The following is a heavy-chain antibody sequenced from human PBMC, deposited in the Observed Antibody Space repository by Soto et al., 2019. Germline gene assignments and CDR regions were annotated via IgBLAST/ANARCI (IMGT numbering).Heavy chain of an antibody. CDR3: ARAVGRSNVNFYY. CDR1: GYTFTRYD. CDR2: MNPDSGNT. V-gene: IGHV1-8*01. Sequence: QVQLVQSGAEVRTPGASVKVSCKASGYTFTRYDINWVRQATGQGPECMGWMNPDSGNTGYVQKFQGRDTMTRNTAISKAYMELSSMRSEDTALYYCARAVGRSNVNFYYWGQGTLVTVSS. D-gene: IGHD7-27*01. J-gene: IGHJ4*02.